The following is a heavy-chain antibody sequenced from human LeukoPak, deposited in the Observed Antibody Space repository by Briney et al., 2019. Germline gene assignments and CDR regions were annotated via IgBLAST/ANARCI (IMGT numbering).Heavy chain of an antibody. Sequence: ASVKVSCKASGYTYSSYGISWVRQAPGQGLEWMGWINGYKGNTNYAQKLRGRVTMTTDTSTSTAYMELRSLRSDDTAVYYCARLNRAGNWFDPWGQGTLVTVSS. CDR1: GYTYSSYG. J-gene: IGHJ5*02. CDR2: INGYKGNT. CDR3: ARLNRAGNWFDP. V-gene: IGHV1-18*01. D-gene: IGHD3-16*02.